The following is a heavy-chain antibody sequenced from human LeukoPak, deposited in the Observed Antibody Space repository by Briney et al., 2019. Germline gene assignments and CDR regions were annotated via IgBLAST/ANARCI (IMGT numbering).Heavy chain of an antibody. CDR1: GFTFGDYA. V-gene: IGHV3-23*01. CDR3: AKADRGWGVITKD. J-gene: IGHJ4*02. CDR2: IGGSSDFT. Sequence: PGGSLRLSCTASGFTFGDYAMSCVRQAPGKGLEWVSAIGGSSDFTYYAEYVKGRFTISRDNSKKTLYLQMNSLRAEDTAIYYCAKADRGWGVITKDWGQGTLVTVSS. D-gene: IGHD3-10*01.